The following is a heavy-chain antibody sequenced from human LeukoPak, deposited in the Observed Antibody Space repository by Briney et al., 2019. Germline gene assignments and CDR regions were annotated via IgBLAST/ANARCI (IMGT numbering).Heavy chain of an antibody. CDR2: MNYNSGNT. CDR1: GYTFTSFD. Sequence: ASVKVSCKASGYTFTSFDINWVRQATGQGLEWMGWMNYNSGNTGYAQKFQGRVTITRNTSISTAYMELSSLRSEDTAVYYCARSHYNSSGWYSDWFDPWGQGTLVTVSS. V-gene: IGHV1-8*01. D-gene: IGHD6-19*01. J-gene: IGHJ5*02. CDR3: ARSHYNSSGWYSDWFDP.